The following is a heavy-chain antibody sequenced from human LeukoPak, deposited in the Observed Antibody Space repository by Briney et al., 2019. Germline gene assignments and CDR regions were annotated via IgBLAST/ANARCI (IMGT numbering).Heavy chain of an antibody. CDR1: GGSFSGYY. J-gene: IGHJ2*01. V-gene: IGHV4-34*01. Sequence: PSETLSLTCAVYGGSFSGYYWSWIRQPPGKGLEWIGEINHSGSTNYNPSLKSRVTISVDTSKNQFSLKLSSVTAADTAVHYCGGGSWYFDLWGRGTLVTVSS. D-gene: IGHD4-23*01. CDR3: GGGSWYFDL. CDR2: INHSGST.